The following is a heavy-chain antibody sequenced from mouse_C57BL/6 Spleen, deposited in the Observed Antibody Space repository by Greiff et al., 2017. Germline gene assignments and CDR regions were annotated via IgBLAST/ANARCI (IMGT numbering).Heavy chain of an antibody. CDR3: VYCAYAMDY. CDR1: GFSLTSYG. Sequence: VKLVESGPGLVAPSQSLSITCTVSGFSLTSYGVSWVRQPPGKGLEWLGVIWGDGSTNYHSALISRLSISKDTSKSQVSLKLNSLQTDDTATYYCVYCAYAMDYWGQGTSVTVSS. J-gene: IGHJ4*01. V-gene: IGHV2-3*01. CDR2: IWGDGST. D-gene: IGHD1-1*01.